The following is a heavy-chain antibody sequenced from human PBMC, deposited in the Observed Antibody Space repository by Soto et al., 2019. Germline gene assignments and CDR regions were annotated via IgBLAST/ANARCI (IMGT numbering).Heavy chain of an antibody. J-gene: IGHJ6*02. V-gene: IGHV1-8*01. CDR2: MNPNSGNT. D-gene: IGHD3-22*01. CDR3: AIYRVVVVISNYYYYSGMDV. Sequence: ASVKVSCKASGYTFTSYDINWVRQATGQGLEWMGWMNPNSGNTGYAQKFQGRVTMTRNTSISTAYMELSSLRSEDTAVYYCAIYRVVVVISNYYYYSGMDVWGQGTTVTVSS. CDR1: GYTFTSYD.